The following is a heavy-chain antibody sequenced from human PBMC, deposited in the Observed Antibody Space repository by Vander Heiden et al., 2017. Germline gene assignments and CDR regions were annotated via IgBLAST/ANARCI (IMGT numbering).Heavy chain of an antibody. D-gene: IGHD6-6*01. V-gene: IGHV1-69*01. J-gene: IGHJ6*02. CDR3: AESWVAARPDGMDV. CDR1: DATFGSYA. Sequence: QVQLVQAGAEVTKPGSSGKVSCKASDATFGSYAISWVRQAAGQGLEWVGGIIPICGTANYAQKFQGRVTITAGESTSTAYMELISRRSEDAAGDYCAESWVAARPDGMDVWGQGTTVTVSS. CDR2: IIPICGTA.